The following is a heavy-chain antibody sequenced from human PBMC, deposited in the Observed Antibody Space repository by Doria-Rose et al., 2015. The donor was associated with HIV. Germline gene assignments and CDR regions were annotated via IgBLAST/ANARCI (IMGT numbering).Heavy chain of an antibody. Sequence: QVQLQQWVAGLFKPSETLSLNCAVYGGSFSNYYWTWIRQPPGKGLEWIGEINHSGSTNYNPSLKSRVTISVDTSKNKFSLKLSSVTAADMAVYYCARSFTMVQGVTNWFDPWGQGIRGNGSA. V-gene: IGHV4-34*01. J-gene: IGHJ5*02. CDR3: ARSFTMVQGVTNWFDP. D-gene: IGHD3-10*01. CDR1: GGSFSNYY. CDR2: INHSGST.